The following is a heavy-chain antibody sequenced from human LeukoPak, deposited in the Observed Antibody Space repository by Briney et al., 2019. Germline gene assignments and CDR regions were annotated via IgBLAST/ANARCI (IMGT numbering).Heavy chain of an antibody. CDR1: GGSISTSSQY. V-gene: IGHV4-39*01. D-gene: IGHD6-19*01. Sequence: IPSETLSLTCSVSGGSISTSSQYWVWIRQTPGKGLEWIGSLYYAGSTYNNPSLESRVTISIDTSKNQFSLRLTSVTAVDTAVYFCARPFYSSGWYGAFDIWGPGTMVTVSS. J-gene: IGHJ3*02. CDR2: LYYAGST. CDR3: ARPFYSSGWYGAFDI.